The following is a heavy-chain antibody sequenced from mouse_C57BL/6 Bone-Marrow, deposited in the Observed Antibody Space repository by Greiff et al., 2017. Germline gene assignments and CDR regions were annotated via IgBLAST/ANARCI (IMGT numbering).Heavy chain of an antibody. Sequence: EVQLQQSGPELVKPGASVKISCKASGYTFTDYYMNWVKQSHGKSLEWIGDINPNNGGTSYNQKFKGKATLTVDKSSSTAYMELRSLTSEDSAVYYCARAPTMVTKERPFDYWGQGTTLTVSS. CDR2: INPNNGGT. J-gene: IGHJ2*01. D-gene: IGHD2-9*01. V-gene: IGHV1-26*01. CDR1: GYTFTDYY. CDR3: ARAPTMVTKERPFDY.